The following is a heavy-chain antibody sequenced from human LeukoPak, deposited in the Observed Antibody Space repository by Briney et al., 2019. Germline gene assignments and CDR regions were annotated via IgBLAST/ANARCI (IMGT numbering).Heavy chain of an antibody. CDR3: ARYDSGGWYRLFDH. Sequence: PSETLSLTCTVSGGSISVYYWSWIRQPPGKGLEWIGDIFYTGSTNYSPSLKSRVTISVDTSKDQFSLKLSPVTAADTAVYYCARYDSGGWYRLFDHWGEGALVTVS. D-gene: IGHD6-19*01. J-gene: IGHJ4*02. V-gene: IGHV4-59*01. CDR1: GGSISVYY. CDR2: IFYTGST.